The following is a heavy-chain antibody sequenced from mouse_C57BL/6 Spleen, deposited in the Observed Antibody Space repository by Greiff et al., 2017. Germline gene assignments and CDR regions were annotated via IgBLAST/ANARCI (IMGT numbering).Heavy chain of an antibody. D-gene: IGHD2-2*01. Sequence: VQLQQSGAELVKPGASVKISCKASGYAFSSYWMNWVKQRPGKGLEWIGQIYPGDGDTTYNGKFKGKATLTADKSTSTAYRQLSIKISEDSAVYFCARSAGYPYARGYWGQGTSVTVSS. CDR3: ARSAGYPYARGY. CDR1: GYAFSSYW. V-gene: IGHV1-80*01. J-gene: IGHJ4*01. CDR2: IYPGDGDT.